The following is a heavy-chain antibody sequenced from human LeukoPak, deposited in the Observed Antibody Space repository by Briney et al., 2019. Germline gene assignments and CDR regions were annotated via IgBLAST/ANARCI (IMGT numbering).Heavy chain of an antibody. CDR3: ANIAGYSYGFGYYFDY. CDR2: ISGSGGST. J-gene: IGHJ4*02. D-gene: IGHD5-18*01. CDR1: GFTFSSYA. Sequence: GASLRLSCAASGFTFSSYAMSWVRQAPGKGLEWVSAISGSGGSTYYADSVKGRFTISRDNSKNTLYLQMNSLRAEDTAVYYCANIAGYSYGFGYYFDYWGRGTLVTVSS. V-gene: IGHV3-23*01.